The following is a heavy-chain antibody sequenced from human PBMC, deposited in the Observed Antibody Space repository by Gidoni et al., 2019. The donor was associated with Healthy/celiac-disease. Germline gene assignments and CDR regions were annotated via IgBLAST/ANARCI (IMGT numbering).Heavy chain of an antibody. D-gene: IGHD6-13*01. V-gene: IGHV1-18*01. Sequence: QVQLVQSGAEVKKPGASVKVSCKASGYTFTSYGISWVRQAPGQGLEWMGWISAYNGNTNYAQKLQGRVTMTTDTSTSTAYMELRSLRSDDTAVYYCARQSDDSSSWYFPPLPFDYWGQGTLVTVSS. CDR1: GYTFTSYG. J-gene: IGHJ4*02. CDR3: ARQSDDSSSWYFPPLPFDY. CDR2: ISAYNGNT.